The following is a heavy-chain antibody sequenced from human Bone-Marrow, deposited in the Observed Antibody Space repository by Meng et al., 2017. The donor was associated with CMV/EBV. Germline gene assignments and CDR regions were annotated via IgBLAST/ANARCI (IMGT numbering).Heavy chain of an antibody. D-gene: IGHD1-14*01. CDR1: KVPFSGFI. V-gene: IGHV1-69*05. CDR3: AFRSEYYDMDV. Sequence: SVKVSCKASKVPFSGFIVAWVRQAPGQGLEWMGGIVPVLRKPKYAQKFEGRLTITTEASTTTVYMELSSLRSEDTAVYYCAFRSEYYDMDVWGQGTAVTGSS. J-gene: IGHJ6*01. CDR2: IVPVLRKP.